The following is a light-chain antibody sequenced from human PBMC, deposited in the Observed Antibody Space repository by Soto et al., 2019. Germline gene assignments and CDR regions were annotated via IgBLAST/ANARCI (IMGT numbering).Light chain of an antibody. J-gene: IGKJ2*01. CDR3: QQYHNWPPQYT. CDR1: QSVASN. V-gene: IGKV3-15*01. CDR2: GAS. Sequence: EIVMTQSPASLSVSPGDGATLSCRASQSVASNVAWYQQKPGQGPRLLIHGASTRAVGVPARFSGSGSGTDFTLTISSLPSEDFAVYYCQQYHNWPPQYTFGQGTKLQIK.